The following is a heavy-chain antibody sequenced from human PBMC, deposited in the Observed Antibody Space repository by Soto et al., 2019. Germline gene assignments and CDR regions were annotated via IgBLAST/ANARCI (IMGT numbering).Heavy chain of an antibody. D-gene: IGHD3-3*01. V-gene: IGHV4-4*02. Sequence: PSETLSLTCAVSSGSISSSNWWSWVRQPPGKGLEWIGEIYHSGSTNYNPSLKSRVTISVDKSKNQFSLKLSSVTAADTAVYYCARGLGGFLEAQAFDIWGQGTMVTVSS. CDR1: SGSISSSNW. CDR3: ARGLGGFLEAQAFDI. J-gene: IGHJ3*02. CDR2: IYHSGST.